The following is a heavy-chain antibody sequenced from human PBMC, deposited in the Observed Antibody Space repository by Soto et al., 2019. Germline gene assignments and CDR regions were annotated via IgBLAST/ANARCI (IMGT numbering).Heavy chain of an antibody. J-gene: IGHJ4*02. CDR3: ARGNSGDDDEFDY. CDR1: GYTFTDYY. V-gene: IGHV1-2*06. D-gene: IGHD5-12*01. Sequence: ASVKVSCKTSGYTFTDYYIHWVRQAPGQGLEWMGRINPNSGGTNFAPKFQGRVTMTRDTSISQVYMELSRLRSDDTAIYYCARGNSGDDDEFDYWGQGTPVTVSS. CDR2: INPNSGGT.